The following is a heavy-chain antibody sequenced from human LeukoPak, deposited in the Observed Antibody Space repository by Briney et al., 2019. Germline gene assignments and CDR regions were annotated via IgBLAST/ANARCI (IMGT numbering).Heavy chain of an antibody. CDR3: ARVGGSYYFDY. CDR1: GFTFSSYW. V-gene: IGHV3-7*01. CDR2: IKQDGSEK. J-gene: IGHJ4*02. D-gene: IGHD1-26*01. Sequence: GGSLRLSCAASGFTFSSYWMSWVRQAPGKGLEWVANIKQDGSEKYYVDSVKGRFTISRDNAKNSLYLQMNSLRAKDTAVYYCARVGGSYYFDYWGQGTLVTVSS.